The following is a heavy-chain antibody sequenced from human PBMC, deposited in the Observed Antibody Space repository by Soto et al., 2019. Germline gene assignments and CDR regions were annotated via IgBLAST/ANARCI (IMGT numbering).Heavy chain of an antibody. CDR2: INRSGST. Sequence: QVQLQQWGAGLLKPSETLALTCAVYGGSFNVYYWTWMRQPPGKGLEWIGEINRSGSTNYNPSLKSRVTISIDTSKIQFSLTLSSVTAADTAIYYCARGTSVGAFFDFWGQGSQVTVSP. CDR1: GGSFNVYY. D-gene: IGHD1-26*01. V-gene: IGHV4-34*01. J-gene: IGHJ4*02. CDR3: ARGTSVGAFFDF.